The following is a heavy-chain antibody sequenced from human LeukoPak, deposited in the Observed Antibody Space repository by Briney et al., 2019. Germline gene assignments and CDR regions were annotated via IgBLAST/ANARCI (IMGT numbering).Heavy chain of an antibody. J-gene: IGHJ6*02. CDR3: ASSYGSGIRSFGMDV. CDR1: GYTLTSYG. CDR2: ISAYNGNT. Sequence: ASVKVSCKASGYTLTSYGISGVRQAPRQGREWMGWISAYNGNTNYAQKLQGRVTMTTDTSTSTAYMELRSLRSDDTAVYYCASSYGSGIRSFGMDVWGQGTTVTVSS. D-gene: IGHD3-10*01. V-gene: IGHV1-18*01.